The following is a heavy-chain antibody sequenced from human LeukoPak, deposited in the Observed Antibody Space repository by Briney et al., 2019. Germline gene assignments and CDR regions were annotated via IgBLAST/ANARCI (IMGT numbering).Heavy chain of an antibody. J-gene: IGHJ6*03. CDR1: GGSISSYY. D-gene: IGHD4-11*01. V-gene: IGHV4-59*01. CDR2: IYYSGST. CDR3: ASVTMTSHYMDV. Sequence: PPETLSLTCTVSGGSISSYYWSWIRQPPGRGLEWIGYIYYSGSTNYNPSLKSRVTVSVDTSKNQFSLKLSSVTAADTAVYYCASVTMTSHYMDVWGKGTTVTVSS.